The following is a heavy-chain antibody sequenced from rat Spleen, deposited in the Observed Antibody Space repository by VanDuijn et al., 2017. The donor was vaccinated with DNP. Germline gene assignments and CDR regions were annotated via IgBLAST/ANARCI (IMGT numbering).Heavy chain of an antibody. CDR1: GLTFSHSD. Sequence: EVQLVESGGDLVQPGTSLKLSCAASGLTFSHSDLAWVRQAPTKGLEWVASINPDGATTHYSDSVRGRFTISRDNAENTVYLQMNSLRSGDMATYYCARHGRRVFDYWGQGVMVTVSS. J-gene: IGHJ2*01. D-gene: IGHD1-11*01. V-gene: IGHV5S13*01. CDR3: ARHGRRVFDY. CDR2: INPDGATT.